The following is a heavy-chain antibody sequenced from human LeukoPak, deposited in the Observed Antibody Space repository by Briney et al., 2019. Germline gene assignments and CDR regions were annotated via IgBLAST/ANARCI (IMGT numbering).Heavy chain of an antibody. D-gene: IGHD2-2*01. V-gene: IGHV3-7*01. CDR2: IKQDGSEK. J-gene: IGHJ4*02. CDR3: ARALDSSSSRYQAFEY. CDR1: GFSFSSYW. Sequence: GGSLRLSCAPSGFSFSSYWMSWVRQAPGKGLEWVASIKQDGSEKYYVDSVKGRFTISRDSAKNSLYLQMNNLRAEDTAVYYCARALDSSSSRYQAFEYWGQGTPVTVSS.